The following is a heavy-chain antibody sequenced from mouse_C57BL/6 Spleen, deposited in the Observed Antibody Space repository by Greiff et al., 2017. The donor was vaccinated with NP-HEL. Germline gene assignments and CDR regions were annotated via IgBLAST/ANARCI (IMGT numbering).Heavy chain of an antibody. D-gene: IGHD2-2*01. CDR3: ARNFGGGMRLPFAY. J-gene: IGHJ3*01. CDR1: GFSLTSYG. CDR2: IWSGGST. V-gene: IGHV2-2*01. Sequence: VKVVESGPGLVQPSQSLSITCTVSGFSLTSYGVHWVRQSPGKGLEWLGVIWSGGSTDYNAAFISRLSISKDNSKSQVFFKMNSLQADDTAIYYCARNFGGGMRLPFAYWGQGTLVTVSA.